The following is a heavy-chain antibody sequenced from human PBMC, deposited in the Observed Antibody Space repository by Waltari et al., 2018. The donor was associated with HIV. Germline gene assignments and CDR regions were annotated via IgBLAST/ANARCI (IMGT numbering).Heavy chain of an antibody. J-gene: IGHJ4*02. D-gene: IGHD3-22*01. Sequence: QVQLVYSREVVGPPVLSARLACLPPPFPSDRFGLQWVRQAPGKGVEWVGDITNSGSNNYDADSVKGRFTISRDNSKNTLYLQMNSLRAEDTAEYYCAKVRLVVVITYYFDYWGQGTRVTVSS. CDR1: PFPSDRFG. V-gene: IGHV3-30*18. CDR2: ITNSGSNN. CDR3: AKVRLVVVITYYFDY.